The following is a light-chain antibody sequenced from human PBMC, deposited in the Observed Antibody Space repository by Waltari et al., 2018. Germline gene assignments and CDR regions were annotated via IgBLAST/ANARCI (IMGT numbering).Light chain of an antibody. V-gene: IGKV3-11*01. CDR3: QQRTNWPS. CDR1: QGISSF. J-gene: IGKJ4*01. Sequence: IVLTQSPATLSLSPGERATLACRASQGISSFLAWYQQKPGQAPRLLVYEASNRATGIPARFSGSGSGADFTLTISSLELEDFAVYYCQQRTNWPSFGGGTRVELK. CDR2: EAS.